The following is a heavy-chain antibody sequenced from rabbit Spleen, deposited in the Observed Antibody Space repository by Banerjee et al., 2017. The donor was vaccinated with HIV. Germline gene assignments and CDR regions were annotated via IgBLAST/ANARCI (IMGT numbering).Heavy chain of an antibody. Sequence: QSLEESGGDLVKPGGTLTLTCTASGFDLSRHYYMCWVRQAPGKGLEWIACRYNGDGSTYYASWVNGRFTISKTSSTTVDLKMTSLTAADTATYFCARAADGYAGSGGDLWGPGTLVTVS. V-gene: IGHV1S40*01. CDR1: GFDLSRHYY. CDR3: ARAADGYAGSGGDL. J-gene: IGHJ4*01. D-gene: IGHD4-2*01. CDR2: RYNGDGST.